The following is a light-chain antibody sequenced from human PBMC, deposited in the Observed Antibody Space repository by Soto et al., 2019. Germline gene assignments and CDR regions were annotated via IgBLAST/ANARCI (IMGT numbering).Light chain of an antibody. Sequence: QSVLTQPPLVSAAPGQKVTISCSGSSSNIGNNYVSWYQQLPGTAPKLLIYDNNKRPSGIPDRFSGSKSGTSATLGITGLQTGDEADYYCGTWDSSPREGVFGGGTKLTVL. CDR2: DNN. V-gene: IGLV1-51*01. CDR3: GTWDSSPREGV. CDR1: SSNIGNNY. J-gene: IGLJ2*01.